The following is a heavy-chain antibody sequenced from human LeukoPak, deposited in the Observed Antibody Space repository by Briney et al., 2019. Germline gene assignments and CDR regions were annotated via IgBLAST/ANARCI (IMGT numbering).Heavy chain of an antibody. CDR1: GYIFTNYG. V-gene: IGHV1-3*03. D-gene: IGHD3-10*01. Sequence: ASVKVSCKASGYIFTNYGVTWVRQAPGQGLEWMGWINAGNGNTKYSQEFQGRVTITRDTSASTAYMELSSLRSEDMAVYYCAREGGYGSGSYWFDYWGQGTLVTVSS. CDR3: AREGGYGSGSYWFDY. CDR2: INAGNGNT. J-gene: IGHJ4*02.